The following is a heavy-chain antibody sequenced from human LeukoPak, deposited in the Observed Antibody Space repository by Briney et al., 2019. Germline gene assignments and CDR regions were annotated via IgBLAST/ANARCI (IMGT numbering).Heavy chain of an antibody. D-gene: IGHD6-25*01. CDR3: TTDPGIAAAGIFDY. Sequence: GGSLRLSCAASGFTFSNAWMSWVGQARGKGLEWVGRIKSKTDGGTTDYAAPVKGRFTISRDDSKNTLYLQMNSLKTEDTAEYYCTTDPGIAAAGIFDYWGQGTLVTVSS. CDR1: GFTFSNAW. V-gene: IGHV3-15*01. CDR2: IKSKTDGGTT. J-gene: IGHJ4*02.